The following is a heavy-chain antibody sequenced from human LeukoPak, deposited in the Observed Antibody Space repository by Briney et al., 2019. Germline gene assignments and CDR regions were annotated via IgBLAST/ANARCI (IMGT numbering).Heavy chain of an antibody. Sequence: GGSLRLSCAASGFTFSRYWMSWVSQAPGKGLEGGADIKQDGSEKYYVDSVKGRFTISRDNANNSLYLQMNSLRAEDTAVYYCARDKALRTRGAFDIWGQGTMVTVSS. CDR3: ARDKALRTRGAFDI. CDR2: IKQDGSEK. CDR1: GFTFSRYW. D-gene: IGHD3-10*01. J-gene: IGHJ3*02. V-gene: IGHV3-7*01.